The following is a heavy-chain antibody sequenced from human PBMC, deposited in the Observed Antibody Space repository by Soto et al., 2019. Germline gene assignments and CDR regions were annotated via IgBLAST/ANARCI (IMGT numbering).Heavy chain of an antibody. CDR1: GFTFSSAW. J-gene: IGHJ4*02. D-gene: IGHD2-8*01. Sequence: GGSLRLSCAASGFTFSSAWMNWVRQAPGKGLEWVGRIKIKTDGGTTDYAAPVKGRFTISRDDSKNTLYLQMNSLKTEDTAVYYCTTDNLLDLHCTDDVCPSLLFDFWGQGTLVTVSS. CDR2: IKIKTDGGTT. V-gene: IGHV3-15*07. CDR3: TTDNLLDLHCTDDVCPSLLFDF.